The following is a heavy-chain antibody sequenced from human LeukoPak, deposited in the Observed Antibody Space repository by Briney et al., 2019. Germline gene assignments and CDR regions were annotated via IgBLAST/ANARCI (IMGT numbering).Heavy chain of an antibody. J-gene: IGHJ4*02. CDR3: ARGMRWSDS. CDR1: GGSISSYY. V-gene: IGHV4-59*01. D-gene: IGHD2-15*01. Sequence: PSETLSLTCTVSGGSISSYYWSWIRQPPGKGLEWIGYIYYSGSTSYNPSLKSRVTISVDTSKNQFSLKLSSVTAADTAVYYCARGMRWSDSWGQGTLVTVSS. CDR2: IYYSGST.